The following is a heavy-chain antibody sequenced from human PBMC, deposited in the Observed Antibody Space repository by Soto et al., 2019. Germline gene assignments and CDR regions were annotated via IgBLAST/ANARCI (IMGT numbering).Heavy chain of an antibody. D-gene: IGHD3-22*01. Sequence: GSLRLSCAASGFTFISYAMSWGRQAPWKGLEWVSAISGSGGSTYYADSVKGRFTISRDNSKNTLYLQMNSLRAEDTAVYYCAKDDQPEYYDSSGYYDPFDYWGQGTLVTVS. V-gene: IGHV3-23*01. CDR3: AKDDQPEYYDSSGYYDPFDY. J-gene: IGHJ4*02. CDR1: GFTFISYA. CDR2: ISGSGGST.